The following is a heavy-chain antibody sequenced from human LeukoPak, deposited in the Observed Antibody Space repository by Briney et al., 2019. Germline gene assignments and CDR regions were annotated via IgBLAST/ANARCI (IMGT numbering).Heavy chain of an antibody. Sequence: ASVTVSCKAFGYTFTSNYIHWVRQAPGQGLEWMGIINPSGGSTSYAQKFQGRVTMTRDTSTSTVYMELSSLRSEDTAVYYCARDLIRDPRFDPWGQGTLVTVSS. D-gene: IGHD3-10*01. CDR1: GYTFTSNY. J-gene: IGHJ5*02. CDR3: ARDLIRDPRFDP. V-gene: IGHV1-46*01. CDR2: INPSGGST.